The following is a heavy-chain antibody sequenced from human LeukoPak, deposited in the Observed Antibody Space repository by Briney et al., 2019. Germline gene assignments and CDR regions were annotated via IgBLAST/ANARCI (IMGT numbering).Heavy chain of an antibody. CDR3: ARKRLERRRHDAFDI. CDR2: IYYSGST. J-gene: IGHJ3*02. CDR1: GGSISSYY. Sequence: SETLSLTCTVSGGSISSYYWSWIPQPPGKGLEWIGYIYYSGSTNYNPSLKSRVTISVDTSKNQFSLKLSSVTAADTAVYYCARKRLERRRHDAFDIWGQGTMVTVSS. V-gene: IGHV4-59*12. D-gene: IGHD1-1*01.